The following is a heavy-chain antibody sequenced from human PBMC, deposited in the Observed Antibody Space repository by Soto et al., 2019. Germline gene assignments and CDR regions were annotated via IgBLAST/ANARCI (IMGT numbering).Heavy chain of an antibody. D-gene: IGHD2-2*01. CDR3: AAASSTSGGYYGMDV. Sequence: SVKVSCKTSGFTFISSAMQWVRQARGQRLEWIGWIVVGSGHTNYAQKFQERVTITRDMSTTTAYMELSSLRSEDTAVYYCAAASSTSGGYYGMDVWGQGTTVTVSS. J-gene: IGHJ6*02. CDR1: GFTFISSA. V-gene: IGHV1-58*02. CDR2: IVVGSGHT.